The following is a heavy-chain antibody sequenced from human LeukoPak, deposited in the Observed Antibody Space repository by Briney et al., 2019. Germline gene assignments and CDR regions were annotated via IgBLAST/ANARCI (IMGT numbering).Heavy chain of an antibody. CDR2: IYYSGST. Sequence: SETLSLTCTVSGGSISSSSYYWGWIRQPPGKGLEWIGGIYYSGSTYYNPSLKSRVTISVDTSKNQFSLKLSSVTAADTAVYYCARGDRSAAAAYYFDYWGQGTLVTVSS. V-gene: IGHV4-39*07. D-gene: IGHD6-13*01. J-gene: IGHJ4*02. CDR1: GGSISSSSYY. CDR3: ARGDRSAAAAYYFDY.